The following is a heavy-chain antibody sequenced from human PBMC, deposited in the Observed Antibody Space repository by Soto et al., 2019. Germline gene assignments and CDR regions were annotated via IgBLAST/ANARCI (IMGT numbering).Heavy chain of an antibody. D-gene: IGHD3-10*01. CDR1: GYSFSNYW. J-gene: IGHJ6*02. CDR3: ARIMVRGVITYSRDYHRMDV. V-gene: IGHV5-51*01. Sequence: GESLKISCKGSGYSFSNYWIGWVRQMPGKGLEWMGIIFPRDSDTRYSPSFQGQVTISADKSISTAYLQWSSLKASGTAMYYCARIMVRGVITYSRDYHRMDVWGQGTTVTVSS. CDR2: IFPRDSDT.